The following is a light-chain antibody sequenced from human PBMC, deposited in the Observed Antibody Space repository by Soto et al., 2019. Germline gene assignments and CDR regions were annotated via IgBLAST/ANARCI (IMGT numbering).Light chain of an antibody. J-gene: IGLJ1*01. CDR1: SSDVGAYNF. Sequence: QPASVSGSPGQSITISCTGTSSDVGAYNFVSWYQHHPGKAPKLIISEVSNRPSGASNRFSGSKSGNTASLTISGLQAEDEADYYCSSHAGSSAFYVFGTGTKLTVL. CDR2: EVS. CDR3: SSHAGSSAFYV. V-gene: IGLV2-14*01.